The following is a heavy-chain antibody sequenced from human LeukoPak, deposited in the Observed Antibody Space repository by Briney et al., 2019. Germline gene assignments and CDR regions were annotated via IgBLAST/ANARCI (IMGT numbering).Heavy chain of an antibody. D-gene: IGHD6-13*01. CDR3: ARASTRIAAARFDP. V-gene: IGHV1-69*04. CDR1: GGTFSSYA. CDR2: VIPILGIA. J-gene: IGHJ5*02. Sequence: SVKVSCKASGGTFSSYAISWVRQAPGQGLEWMGRVIPILGIANYAQKFQGRVTITADKSTSTAYMELSSLRSEDTAVYYCARASTRIAAARFDPWGQGTLVTVSS.